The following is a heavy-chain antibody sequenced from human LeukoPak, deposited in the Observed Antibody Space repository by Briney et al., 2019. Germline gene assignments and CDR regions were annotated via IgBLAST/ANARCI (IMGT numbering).Heavy chain of an antibody. CDR1: GFTFSNAW. V-gene: IGHV3-15*01. J-gene: IGHJ4*02. Sequence: PGGSLRLSCAASGFTFSNAWMSWVRQAPGKALEWVGRIKSKTDGGTTDYAAPVKGRFTISRDDSKNTLYLQMNSLKTEDTAVYYGTTSFLGATDFDYWGQGTLVTVSS. CDR3: TTSFLGATDFDY. CDR2: IKSKTDGGTT. D-gene: IGHD1-26*01.